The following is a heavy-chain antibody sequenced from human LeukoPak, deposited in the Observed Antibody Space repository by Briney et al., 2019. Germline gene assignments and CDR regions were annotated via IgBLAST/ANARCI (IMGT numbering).Heavy chain of an antibody. J-gene: IGHJ4*02. CDR1: GFTFNNYA. CDR3: ARHDSFIPY. CDR2: ISDSGRAT. D-gene: IGHD5-18*01. V-gene: IGHV3-23*01. Sequence: PGGSLRLSCAASGFTFNNYAMSWVRQAPGKGLEWVSGISDSGRATYYTDSVRGRCTISRDNSKNTVYLQMSNLSAEDTAVYFCARHDSFIPYWGQGSLVTVSS.